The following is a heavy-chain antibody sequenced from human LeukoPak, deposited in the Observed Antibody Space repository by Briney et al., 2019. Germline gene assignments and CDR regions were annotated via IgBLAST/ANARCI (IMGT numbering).Heavy chain of an antibody. CDR3: AKLAYGSGSPFDI. CDR2: ISGTGGNT. CDR1: GFTFSSYD. J-gene: IGHJ3*02. Sequence: GGSLRLSCAASGFTFSSYDMSWVRQAPGKGLEWVSSISGTGGNTYYADSMKGRFTISRDNSKNTLYLQMNSLRAEDTAIYYCAKLAYGSGSPFDIWGQGTMVAVSS. V-gene: IGHV3-23*01. D-gene: IGHD3-10*01.